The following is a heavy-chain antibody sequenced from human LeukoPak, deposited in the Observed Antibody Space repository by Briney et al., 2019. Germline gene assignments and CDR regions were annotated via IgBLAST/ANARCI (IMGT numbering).Heavy chain of an antibody. CDR3: ARNRCTGSSCFNDAFDI. CDR2: INPNSCAP. J-gene: IGHJ3*02. V-gene: IGHV1-2*02. Sequence: ASVKVSCMASGYTFTDYYIHWVRQAPGQGLEWMGWINPNSCAPTYAQKFQGRVTMTRDTSISTAYMDLSRLTSDDTALYYCARNRCTGSSCFNDAFDIWGQGTMVAVSS. D-gene: IGHD2-2*01. CDR1: GYTFTDYY.